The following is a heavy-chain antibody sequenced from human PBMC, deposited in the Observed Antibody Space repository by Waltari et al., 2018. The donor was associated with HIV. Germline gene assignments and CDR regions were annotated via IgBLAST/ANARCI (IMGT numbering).Heavy chain of an antibody. CDR3: ARDGHHGVTKRGNAFDL. D-gene: IGHD2-21*02. Sequence: EVQLVESGGGAVQPGGSLRLSCVASRLIFSHYEMHWVRQAPGKDLELISYISGSGSTIYYSDSVKGRFTISRYNAKNSLYLRMNYLTAEDTAIYYCARDGHHGVTKRGNAFDLWGQGTMVTVSP. J-gene: IGHJ3*01. CDR1: RLIFSHYE. V-gene: IGHV3-48*03. CDR2: ISGSGSTI.